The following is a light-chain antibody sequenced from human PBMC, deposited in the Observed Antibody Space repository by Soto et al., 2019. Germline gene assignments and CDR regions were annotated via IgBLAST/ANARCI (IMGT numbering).Light chain of an antibody. CDR3: SSYTTSSTYV. CDR2: EVT. V-gene: IGLV2-14*01. CDR1: SSDVGGSNF. J-gene: IGLJ1*01. Sequence: SVLTQPASVSDSPGQSITISCTGTSSDVGGSNFVSWYQHHPGKVPKLLIYEVTNRPSGVSDRFSGSKSGNTASLTISGLQAEDEADYYCSSYTTSSTYVFGTGTKVTVL.